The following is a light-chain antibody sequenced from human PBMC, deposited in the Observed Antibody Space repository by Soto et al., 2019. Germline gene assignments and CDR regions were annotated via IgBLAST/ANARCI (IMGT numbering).Light chain of an antibody. J-gene: IGLJ2*01. Sequence: QSVLTQPPSVSGAPGKRVTISCTGSSSNIGAGYDVHWYQQLPGTAPKLLIYGNSNRPSGVPDRFSGSKSGTSASLAITGLQAEDEADYYGQSYDSSLSGHVVFGGGTKLTVL. CDR2: GNS. CDR3: QSYDSSLSGHVV. CDR1: SSNIGAGYD. V-gene: IGLV1-40*01.